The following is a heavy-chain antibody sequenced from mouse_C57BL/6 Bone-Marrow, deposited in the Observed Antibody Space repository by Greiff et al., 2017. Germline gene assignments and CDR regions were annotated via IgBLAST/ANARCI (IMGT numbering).Heavy chain of an antibody. V-gene: IGHV2-2*01. CDR3: ASGYFDF. CDR1: GFSLTSYG. CDR2: IWSGGST. J-gene: IGHJ1*03. Sequence: QVQLKESGPGLVQPSQSLSITCTVSGFSLTSYGVHWVRQSPGKGLEWLGVIWSGGSTDYNAAFISRLSISKDNSKSQVFFKMNSLQADDTAIYYCASGYFDFWGTGTTVTVSS.